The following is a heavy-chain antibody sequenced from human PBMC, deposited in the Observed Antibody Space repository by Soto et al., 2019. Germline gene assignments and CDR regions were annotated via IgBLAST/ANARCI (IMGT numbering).Heavy chain of an antibody. J-gene: IGHJ4*02. D-gene: IGHD3-16*01. CDR3: ARIPATFGVASRWYFAY. CDR2: IYYSGST. V-gene: IGHV4-59*08. Sequence: QVQLQESGPGLVKPSETLSLTCTVSGGSISSYYWSWIRQPPGKGLEWIGYIYYSGSTNYNPSLNSRLPISEDPSNHQFSLKLSSVTAADTAVYYCARIPATFGVASRWYFAYWGQGTLVTVSS. CDR1: GGSISSYY.